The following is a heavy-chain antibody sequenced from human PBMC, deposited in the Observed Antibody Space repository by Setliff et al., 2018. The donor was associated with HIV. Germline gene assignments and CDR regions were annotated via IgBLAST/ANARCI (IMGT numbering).Heavy chain of an antibody. CDR2: INGGTTT. J-gene: IGHJ6*02. Sequence: GGSLRLSCVASGTTVSGIYMTWVRQAPGKGLEWVSVINGGTTTYYADSVKGRFTISRDNSKNTLYLQMNSLRVEDTAMYYCAREIGDYYDSSGYYPPTDYYYGMDVWGQGTTVTVSS. V-gene: IGHV3-66*02. CDR3: AREIGDYYDSSGYYPPTDYYYGMDV. D-gene: IGHD3-22*01. CDR1: GTTVSGIY.